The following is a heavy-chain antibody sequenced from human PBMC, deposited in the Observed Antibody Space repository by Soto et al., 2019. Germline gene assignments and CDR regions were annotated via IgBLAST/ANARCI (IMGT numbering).Heavy chain of an antibody. CDR2: ISSSSSTI. CDR3: ARAWRGGSCYY. J-gene: IGHJ4*02. Sequence: EVQLVESGGGLVQPGGSLRLSCAASGFTFSSYSMNWVRQAPGKGLEWVSYISSSSSTIYYADSVKGRFTISRDNAKNSRYLQMNSLRAEDTAVYYCARAWRGGSCYYWGQGTLFTVSS. CDR1: GFTFSSYS. V-gene: IGHV3-48*01. D-gene: IGHD2-15*01.